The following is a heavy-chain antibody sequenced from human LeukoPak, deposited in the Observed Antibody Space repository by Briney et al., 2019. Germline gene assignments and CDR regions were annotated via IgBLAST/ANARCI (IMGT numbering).Heavy chain of an antibody. CDR3: ASLKAYSFDF. J-gene: IGHJ4*02. D-gene: IGHD2-21*01. CDR1: GGSISSTSYY. CDR2: IYYSGVT. Sequence: PSETLSLTCTVSGGSISSTSYYWGWIRQPPGEGLEWIGTIYYSGVTYYSPSLNSRLTISVDGSKNQFSLNLASVTAADTAVYYCASLKAYSFDFWGQGTLVTVSS. V-gene: IGHV4-39*01.